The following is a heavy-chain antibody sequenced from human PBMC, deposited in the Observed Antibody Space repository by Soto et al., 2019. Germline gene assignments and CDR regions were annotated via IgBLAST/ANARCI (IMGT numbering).Heavy chain of an antibody. J-gene: IGHJ6*02. CDR3: AKDLERDIVGATNYYYYYGMDV. CDR2: ISGSGGST. Sequence: GGSLRLSCAASGFTFSSYAMSWVRQAPGKGLEWVSAISGSGGSTYYADSVKGRFTISRDNSKNTLYLQMNSLRAEDTAVYYCAKDLERDIVGATNYYYYYGMDVWGQGTTVTVSS. D-gene: IGHD1-26*01. V-gene: IGHV3-23*01. CDR1: GFTFSSYA.